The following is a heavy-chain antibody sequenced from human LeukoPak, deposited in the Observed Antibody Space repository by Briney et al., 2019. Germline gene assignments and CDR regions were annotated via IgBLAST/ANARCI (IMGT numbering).Heavy chain of an antibody. J-gene: IGHJ5*02. CDR2: FYYTGNT. CDR1: GGSISNYY. CDR3: ARGSVALGAVDP. D-gene: IGHD3-10*01. Sequence: SETLSLTCTVSGGSISNYYWFWIRQPPGKGLEWIGYFYYTGNTNYNPSLKSRVTISVDTSKNQFSLRLGSVTAADTAVHYCARGSVALGAVDPWGQGTLVTVSS. V-gene: IGHV4-59*01.